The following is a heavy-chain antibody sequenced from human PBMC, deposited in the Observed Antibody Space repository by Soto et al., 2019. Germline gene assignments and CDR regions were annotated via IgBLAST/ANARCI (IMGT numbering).Heavy chain of an antibody. CDR3: ARVGVPVPHWFDP. V-gene: IGHV1-8*01. J-gene: IGHJ5*02. D-gene: IGHD2-2*01. CDR2: MNPNSGNT. CDR1: GYTFTSYD. Sequence: ASVKVSCKASGYTFTSYDINWVRQATGQGLEWMGWMNPNSGNTGYAQKFQGRVTMTRNASISTAYMELSSLRSEDTAVYYCARVGVPVPHWFDPWGQGTLVTVSS.